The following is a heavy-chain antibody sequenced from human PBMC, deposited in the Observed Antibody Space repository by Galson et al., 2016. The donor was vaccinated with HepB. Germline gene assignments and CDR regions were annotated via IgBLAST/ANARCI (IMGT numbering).Heavy chain of an antibody. J-gene: IGHJ4*02. V-gene: IGHV3-20*04. D-gene: IGHD2-15*01. CDR3: TRNQGSGGGSCYDN. Sequence: SLRLSCAASGFIFEDHGMSWVRLVPGKGLEWVSGINWIGGSAIYADSVKGRFTISRDSAKNSLCLQMNSLRAEDTALYYCTRNQGSGGGSCYDNWGQGTLVTVSS. CDR2: INWIGGSA. CDR1: GFIFEDHG.